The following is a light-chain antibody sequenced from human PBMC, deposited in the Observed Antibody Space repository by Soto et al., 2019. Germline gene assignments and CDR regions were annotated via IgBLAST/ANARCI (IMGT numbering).Light chain of an antibody. CDR1: QDISNW. CDR3: HRATGFPPVV. CDR2: DAS. J-gene: IGKJ5*01. Sequence: DGHVTRSPSSETAAVGDRVDITCRASQDISNWLAWFQQKSGKAPQLLIYDASTLQSGAPSRFSGSGSGTEFTLTISSLEPEDFATYYCHRATGFPPVVFGQGTRLEIK. V-gene: IGKV1-12*01.